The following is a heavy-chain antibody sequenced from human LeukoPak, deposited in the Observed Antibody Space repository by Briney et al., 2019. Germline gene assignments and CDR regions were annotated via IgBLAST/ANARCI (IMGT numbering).Heavy chain of an antibody. CDR1: GYTFTSYG. V-gene: IGHV1-18*01. J-gene: IGHJ4*02. CDR3: ARDYCSSTSCYRIPNY. D-gene: IGHD2-2*02. CDR2: ISAYNGNT. Sequence: ASVKVSCKASGYTFTSYGISWVRQAPGQGLEWMGWISAYNGNTNYAQKLQGRVTTTTDTSTSTAYMELRSLRSDDTAVYYCARDYCSSTSCYRIPNYWGQGTLVTVSS.